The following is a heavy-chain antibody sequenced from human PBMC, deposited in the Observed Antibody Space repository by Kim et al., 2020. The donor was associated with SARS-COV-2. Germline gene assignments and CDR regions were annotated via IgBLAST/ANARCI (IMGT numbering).Heavy chain of an antibody. Sequence: ASVKVSCKASGYTFTSYYMHWVRQAPGQGLEWMGIINPSGGSTSYAQKFQGRVTMTTDTSTSTVYMELSSLRSEDTAVYYCARGGIAAAGTGWFDPWGQGTLVTVSS. J-gene: IGHJ5*02. D-gene: IGHD6-13*01. V-gene: IGHV1-46*01. CDR3: ARGGIAAAGTGWFDP. CDR2: INPSGGST. CDR1: GYTFTSYY.